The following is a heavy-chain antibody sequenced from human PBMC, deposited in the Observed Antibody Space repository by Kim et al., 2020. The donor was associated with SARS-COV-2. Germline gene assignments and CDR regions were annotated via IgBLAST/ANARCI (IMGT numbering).Heavy chain of an antibody. Sequence: ASVKVSCKASGYTFTSYGISWVRQAPGQGLEWMGWISAYNGNTNYAQKLQGRVTMTTDTSTSTAYMELRSLRSDDTAVYYCARDGSGSYFGCCIYYYYYGMDVWGQGTTVTVSS. V-gene: IGHV1-18*01. D-gene: IGHD3-10*01. J-gene: IGHJ6*02. CDR3: ARDGSGSYFGCCIYYYYYGMDV. CDR2: ISAYNGNT. CDR1: GYTFTSYG.